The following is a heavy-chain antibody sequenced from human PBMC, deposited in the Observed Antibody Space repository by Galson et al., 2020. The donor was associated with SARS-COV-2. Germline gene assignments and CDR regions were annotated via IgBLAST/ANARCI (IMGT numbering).Heavy chain of an antibody. CDR1: GFTFDENG. CDR2: ILSDGTI. Sequence: SLKISCAGSGFTFDENGMHWVRQAPGKGLEWVSGILSDGTIGYADSVKGRFTISRDNAKNSLYLQMNSLRVEDTALYYCTKDASPGSSGYWGQGTLVIGCS. V-gene: IGHV3-9*01. J-gene: IGHJ4*02. CDR3: TKDASPGSSGY.